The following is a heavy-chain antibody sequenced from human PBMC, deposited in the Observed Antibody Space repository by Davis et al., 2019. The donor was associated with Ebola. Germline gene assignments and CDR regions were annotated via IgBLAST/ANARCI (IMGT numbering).Heavy chain of an antibody. D-gene: IGHD3-22*01. CDR2: IMPDGTES. CDR3: ARDYYDSSGYSQNDAFDI. Sequence: PGGSLRLSCAASGFHFPGYWMNWVRQTPGKGLEWVASIMPDGTESYYMDSVKGRFTISRDNTKNSLFLQMNSLRAEDTAVYYCARDYYDSSGYSQNDAFDIWGQGTMVTVSS. CDR1: GFHFPGYW. J-gene: IGHJ3*02. V-gene: IGHV3-7*01.